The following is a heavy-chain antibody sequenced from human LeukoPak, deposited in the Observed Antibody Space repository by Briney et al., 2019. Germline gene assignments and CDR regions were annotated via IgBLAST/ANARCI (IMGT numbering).Heavy chain of an antibody. CDR3: AREVPAAITVVDV. CDR2: IYSSGTT. J-gene: IGHJ6*04. V-gene: IGHV4-4*07. Sequence: SETLSLTCTVSGGSITIYYWSWIRQPAGKGLEWIGRIYSSGTTNYNPSLESRVTISVDKSKNQLSLNLTSVTAADTAVYYCAREVPAAITVVDVWGKGTTVTVSS. D-gene: IGHD2-2*01. CDR1: GGSITIYY.